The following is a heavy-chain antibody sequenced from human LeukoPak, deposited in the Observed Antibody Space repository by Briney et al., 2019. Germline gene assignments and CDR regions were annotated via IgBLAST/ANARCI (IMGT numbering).Heavy chain of an antibody. V-gene: IGHV3-48*03. CDR2: ISSSGSTK. CDR1: GFTFSTYV. D-gene: IGHD3-10*01. Sequence: GGSLRLSCAASGFTFSTYVMTWVRQAPGKGLEWVSYISSSGSTKYYADSVKGRFTISRDNAKNSLYLQMNSLRAEDTAVYYCARASITMVRGELVYYFDFWGQGTLVTVSS. CDR3: ARASITMVRGELVYYFDF. J-gene: IGHJ4*02.